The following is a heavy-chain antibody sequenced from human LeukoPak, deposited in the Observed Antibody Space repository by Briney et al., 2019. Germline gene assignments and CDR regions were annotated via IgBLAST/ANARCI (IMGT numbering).Heavy chain of an antibody. CDR2: IYYSGST. J-gene: IGHJ4*02. V-gene: IGHV4-39*07. CDR1: GSSISSSSHY. CDR3: ARDAGSDSGYGSLDY. Sequence: SETLSLTCSVSGSSISSSSHYWDWIRQPPGEGLEWIGSIYYSGSTYYNPSLKSRITLSVDTSKNQFSLKLTSVTAADTAVYYCARDAGSDSGYGSLDYWGQGTLVTVSS. D-gene: IGHD5-12*01.